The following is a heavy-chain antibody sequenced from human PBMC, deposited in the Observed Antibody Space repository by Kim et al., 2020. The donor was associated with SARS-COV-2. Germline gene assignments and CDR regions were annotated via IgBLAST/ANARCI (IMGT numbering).Heavy chain of an antibody. Sequence: GGSLRLSCAASGFTFSSYGMHWVRQAPGKGLEWVAVISYDGSNKYYADSVKGRFTISRDNSKNTLYLQMNSLRAEDTAVYYCVRDRSIVMEDYYYGMDVWGQGTTVTVSS. J-gene: IGHJ6*02. D-gene: IGHD3-16*01. CDR1: GFTFSSYG. CDR3: VRDRSIVMEDYYYGMDV. V-gene: IGHV3-33*05. CDR2: ISYDGSNK.